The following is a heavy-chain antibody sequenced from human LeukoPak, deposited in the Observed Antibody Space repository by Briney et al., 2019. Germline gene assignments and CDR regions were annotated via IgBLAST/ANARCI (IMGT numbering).Heavy chain of an antibody. J-gene: IGHJ4*02. CDR3: ATSLTYFDY. CDR2: INHSGST. Sequence: PSETLSLTCAVYGVSFSGYYWSWIRQPPGKGLEWIGEINHSGSTNYNPSLKSRVTISVDTSKNQFSLKLSSVTAADTAVYYCATSLTYFDYWGQGTLVTVSS. CDR1: GVSFSGYY. V-gene: IGHV4-34*01. D-gene: IGHD2-21*02.